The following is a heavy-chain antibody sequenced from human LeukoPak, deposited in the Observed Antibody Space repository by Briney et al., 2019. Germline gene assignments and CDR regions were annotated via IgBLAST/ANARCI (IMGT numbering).Heavy chain of an antibody. Sequence: ASVKVSCKVSGYTFTSYYMHWVRQAPGQGLEWMGIINPNAGTTSYAQKFQGRVTVTRDTSTSTVYMELSSLRSEDTAVYYCARDLSGGKLRYFDWLPPDYWGQGTLVTVSS. CDR2: INPNAGTT. V-gene: IGHV1-46*01. D-gene: IGHD3-9*01. CDR1: GYTFTSYY. CDR3: ARDLSGGKLRYFDWLPPDY. J-gene: IGHJ4*02.